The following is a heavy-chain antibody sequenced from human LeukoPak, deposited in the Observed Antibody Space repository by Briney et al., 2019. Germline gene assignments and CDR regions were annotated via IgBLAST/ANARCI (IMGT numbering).Heavy chain of an antibody. CDR1: GGSISSSSYY. V-gene: IGHV4-39*01. CDR2: IYYSGST. Sequence: SETLSPTCTVSGGSISSSSYYWGWIRQPPGKGLEWIGSIYYSGSTYYNPSLKSRVTISVDTSKNQFSLKLSSVTAADTAVYYCASGPGGYYYMDVWGKGTTVTVSS. J-gene: IGHJ6*03. D-gene: IGHD3-10*01. CDR3: ASGPGGYYYMDV.